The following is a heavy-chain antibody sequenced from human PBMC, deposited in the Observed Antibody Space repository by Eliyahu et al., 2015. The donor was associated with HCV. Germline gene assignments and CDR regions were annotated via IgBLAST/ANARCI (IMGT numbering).Heavy chain of an antibody. D-gene: IGHD3-9*01. Sequence: EVQLVESGGGLVQPGGSLRLSCAASGFTVSSNYMXWVRQAPGKGLGWVSVIYSGGSTYYADSVKGRFTISRDNSKNTLYLQMNSLRAEDTAVYYCAGARRRYYDMVYYYYGMDVWGQGTTVTVSS. J-gene: IGHJ6*02. CDR1: GFTVSSNY. CDR2: IYSGGST. V-gene: IGHV3-66*01. CDR3: AGARRRYYDMVYYYYGMDV.